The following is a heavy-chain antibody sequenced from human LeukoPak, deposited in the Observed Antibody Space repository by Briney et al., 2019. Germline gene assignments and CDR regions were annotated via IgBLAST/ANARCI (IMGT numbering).Heavy chain of an antibody. D-gene: IGHD6-19*01. Sequence: PSETLSLTCAVSGGSISSAGYSWSWIRQPPGKGLEWIGYIYHSGSTYYNPSLKSRVTISVDRSKNQFSLKLSSVTAADTAVYYCARMYSSGWYGYFQHWGQGTLVTVSS. CDR3: ARMYSSGWYGYFQH. J-gene: IGHJ1*01. CDR1: GGSISSAGYS. CDR2: IYHSGST. V-gene: IGHV4-30-2*01.